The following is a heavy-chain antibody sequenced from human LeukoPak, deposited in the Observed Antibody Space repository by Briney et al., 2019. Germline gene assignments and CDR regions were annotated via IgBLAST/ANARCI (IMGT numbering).Heavy chain of an antibody. Sequence: SETLSLTCTVSGVSISSHYWSWIRQPPGKGLEWIGYIYYSGSTNYNPSLKSRVTISVDTSKNQFSLKLSSVTAADTAVYYCARVTVTDYYMDVWGKGTTVTVSS. CDR3: ARVTVTDYYMDV. V-gene: IGHV4-59*11. D-gene: IGHD4-17*01. CDR2: IYYSGST. J-gene: IGHJ6*03. CDR1: GVSISSHY.